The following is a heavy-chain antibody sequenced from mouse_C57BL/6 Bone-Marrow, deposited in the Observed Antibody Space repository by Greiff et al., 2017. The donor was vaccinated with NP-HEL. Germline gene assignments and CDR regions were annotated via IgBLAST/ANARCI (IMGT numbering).Heavy chain of an antibody. CDR2: IDPSDSET. CDR1: GYTFTSYW. J-gene: IGHJ2*01. D-gene: IGHD1-1*01. V-gene: IGHV1-52*01. Sequence: QVQLQQSGAELVRPGSSVKLSCKASGYTFTSYWMHWVKQRPIQGLEWIGNIDPSDSETHYNQKFKDKATLTVDKSSSTAYMQLSSLTSEDSAVYYCAREAKFITTVVVVDYWGQGTTLTVSS. CDR3: AREAKFITTVVVVDY.